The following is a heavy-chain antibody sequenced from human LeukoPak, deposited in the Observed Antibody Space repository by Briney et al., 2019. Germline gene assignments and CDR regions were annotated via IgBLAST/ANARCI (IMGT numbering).Heavy chain of an antibody. CDR2: ISGSGDNT. CDR1: GFTFSSYA. CDR3: AKDFVVVPGNVNYFDY. Sequence: GGTLRLSCAASGFTFSSYAMSWVRQAPGKGLEWVSAISGSGDNTYYADSVKGRFTVSRDNSKNTLYVQMKSLRAEDTAVYYCAKDFVVVPGNVNYFDYWGQGTLVTVSS. D-gene: IGHD2-21*02. V-gene: IGHV3-23*01. J-gene: IGHJ4*02.